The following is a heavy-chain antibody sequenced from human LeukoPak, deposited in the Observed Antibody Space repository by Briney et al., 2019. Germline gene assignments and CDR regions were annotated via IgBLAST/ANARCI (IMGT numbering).Heavy chain of an antibody. CDR2: IYTSGST. CDR1: GGSISSYY. J-gene: IGHJ4*02. Sequence: TSEALSLTCTVSGGSISSYYWSWIRQPAGKGLEWIGRIYTSGSTNYNPSLKSRVTISVDTSKNQFSLKLSSVTAADTAVYFCARGIYSRDYYYYFDYWGQGTLVTVSS. D-gene: IGHD3-22*01. V-gene: IGHV4-4*07. CDR3: ARGIYSRDYYYYFDY.